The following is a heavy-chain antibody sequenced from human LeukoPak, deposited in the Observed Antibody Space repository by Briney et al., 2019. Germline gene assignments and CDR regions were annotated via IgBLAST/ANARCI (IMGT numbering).Heavy chain of an antibody. V-gene: IGHV4-59*02. CDR3: VIGVGWQPDY. D-gene: IGHD2-15*01. CDR2: IYKIGTT. J-gene: IGHJ4*02. Sequence: SETLSLTCTVFGDSVTGYYLNWVRQPPGRGLEWIGHIYKIGTTNYNPSLKSRLTISADTSKNQFSLKLRSVTAADTAVYYCVIGVGWQPDYWGQGALVTVSS. CDR1: GDSVTGYY.